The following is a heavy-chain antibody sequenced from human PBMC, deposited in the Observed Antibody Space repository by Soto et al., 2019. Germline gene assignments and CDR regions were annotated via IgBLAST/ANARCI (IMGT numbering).Heavy chain of an antibody. Sequence: GESLKISCQVSGYSFTFYWIGWVRQMPGKGLEWMGIIYPGDSDTRYSPSFQGHVTISADKSISTAYLQWSSLKASDTAMYYCARGLCTGTYPARRYDYWGQGPLVTVSS. V-gene: IGHV5-51*01. CDR3: ARGLCTGTYPARRYDY. J-gene: IGHJ4*02. D-gene: IGHD2-8*02. CDR1: GYSFTFYW. CDR2: IYPGDSDT.